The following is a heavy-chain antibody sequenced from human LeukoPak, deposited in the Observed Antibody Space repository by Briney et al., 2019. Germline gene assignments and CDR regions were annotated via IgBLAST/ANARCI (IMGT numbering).Heavy chain of an antibody. CDR2: IYYSGST. D-gene: IGHD6-6*01. V-gene: IGHV4-59*11. J-gene: IGHJ6*03. CDR1: GGSISSHY. CDR3: ARGSSSFNYYYYYMDV. Sequence: SETLSLTCTVSGGSISSHYWSWIRQPPGKGLEWIGYIYYSGSTNCNPSLKSRVTISVDTSKNQFSLKLSSVTAADTAVYYCARGSSSFNYYYYYMDVWGKGTTVTVSS.